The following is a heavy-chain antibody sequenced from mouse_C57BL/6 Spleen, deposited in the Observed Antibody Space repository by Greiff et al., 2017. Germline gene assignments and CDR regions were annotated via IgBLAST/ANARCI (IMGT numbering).Heavy chain of an antibody. V-gene: IGHV1-69*01. CDR1: GYTFTSYW. Sequence: QVQLQQPGAELVMPGASVKLSCKASGYTFTSYWMHWVKQRPGQGLEWIGEIDPSDSYTNYNQKFKGKSTLTVDKSSSTAYMQLSSLTSEDSAVYYCARGEYGNYRYAMDYWGQGTSVTVSS. CDR3: ARGEYGNYRYAMDY. J-gene: IGHJ4*01. D-gene: IGHD2-1*01. CDR2: IDPSDSYT.